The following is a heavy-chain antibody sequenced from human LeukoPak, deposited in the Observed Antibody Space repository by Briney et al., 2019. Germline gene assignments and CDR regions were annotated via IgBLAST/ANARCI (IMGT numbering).Heavy chain of an antibody. V-gene: IGHV1-8*03. CDR2: ISAYNGNT. Sequence: GASVKVSCKASGGTFSSYAISWVRQAPGQGLEWMGWISAYNGNTNYAQKFQGRVTITRNTSISTAYMELSSLRSEDTAVYYCARGQGIRPPADWGQGTLVTVSS. CDR1: GGTFSSYA. D-gene: IGHD2/OR15-2a*01. J-gene: IGHJ4*02. CDR3: ARGQGIRPPAD.